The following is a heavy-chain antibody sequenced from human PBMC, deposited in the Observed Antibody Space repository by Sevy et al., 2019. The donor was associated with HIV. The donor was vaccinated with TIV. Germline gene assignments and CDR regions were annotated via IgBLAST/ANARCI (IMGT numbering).Heavy chain of an antibody. J-gene: IGHJ4*02. Sequence: SETLSLTCTVSGDSISSSTYYWGWIRQPPGKGLEWIGSGSTYYNPSLASRLTISIDTSKNQFSLKLASVTAADTAVYYCAKVTNPPGRGQNYFDYWGQGVLVTVSS. V-gene: IGHV4-39*01. CDR2: SGST. CDR3: AKVTNPPGRGQNYFDY. CDR1: GDSISSSTYY. D-gene: IGHD3-10*01.